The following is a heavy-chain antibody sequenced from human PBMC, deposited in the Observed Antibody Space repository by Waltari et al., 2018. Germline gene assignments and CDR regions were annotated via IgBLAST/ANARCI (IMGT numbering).Heavy chain of an antibody. V-gene: IGHV4-39*07. D-gene: IGHD2-8*02. CDR3: ATGLPALYWLAMNGANWFDP. CDR2: IYYSGST. CDR1: GGSISSSSYY. Sequence: QLQLQESGPGLVKPSETLSLTCTVSGGSISSSSYYWGWIRQPPGKGLEWIGSIYYSGSTYYNPSLKSRVTISVDTSKNQFSLKLSSVTAADTAVYYCATGLPALYWLAMNGANWFDPWGQGTLVTVSS. J-gene: IGHJ5*02.